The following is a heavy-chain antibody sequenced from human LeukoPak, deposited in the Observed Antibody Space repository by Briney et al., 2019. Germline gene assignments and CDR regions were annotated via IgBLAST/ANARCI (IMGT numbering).Heavy chain of an antibody. Sequence: GGSLRLSCSASGFTFSSYAMSWVRQAPGKGLEWVSAISGSGGSTYYADSVKGRFTISRDNSKNTLYLQMNSLRAEDTGVYYCAKDSTYYYGSGSFPHDYWGQGTLVTVSS. V-gene: IGHV3-23*01. J-gene: IGHJ4*02. CDR1: GFTFSSYA. CDR3: AKDSTYYYGSGSFPHDY. CDR2: ISGSGGST. D-gene: IGHD3-10*01.